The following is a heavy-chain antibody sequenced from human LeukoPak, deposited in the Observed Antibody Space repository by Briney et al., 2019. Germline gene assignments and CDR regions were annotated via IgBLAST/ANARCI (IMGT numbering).Heavy chain of an antibody. J-gene: IGHJ6*02. CDR1: GFTFSSYG. V-gene: IGHV3-30*18. CDR2: ISYDGSNK. D-gene: IGHD3-10*01. Sequence: GGSLRLSCAASGFTFSSYGMHWVRQAPGKGLEWVAVISYDGSNKYYADSVKGRFTISRDNSKNTLYLQMNSLRAEDTAVYYCAKTVVRGVSRYGMDVWGQGTTVTVPS. CDR3: AKTVVRGVSRYGMDV.